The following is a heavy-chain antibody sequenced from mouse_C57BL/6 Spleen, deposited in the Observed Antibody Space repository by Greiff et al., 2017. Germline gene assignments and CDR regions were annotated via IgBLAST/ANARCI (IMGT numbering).Heavy chain of an antibody. J-gene: IGHJ1*03. V-gene: IGHV3-6*01. Sequence: DVKLQESGPGLVKPSQSLYLTCSVTGYSITSGHYWNWIRQFAGNKLEWMCYISYDGSNNYKPSLKNRISITRDTSKNQFFLKLNAVTTEDPATYYCAREGGNWYFDVWGTGTTVTVSS. CDR3: AREGGNWYFDV. CDR1: GYSITSGHY. CDR2: ISYDGSN.